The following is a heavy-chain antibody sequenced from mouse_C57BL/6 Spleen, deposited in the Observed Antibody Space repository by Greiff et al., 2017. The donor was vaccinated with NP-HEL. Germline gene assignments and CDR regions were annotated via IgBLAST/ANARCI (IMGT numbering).Heavy chain of an antibody. CDR2: INPGSGGT. Sequence: VQLQQSGAELVRPGTSVKVSCKASGYAFTNYLIEWVKQRPGQGLEWIGVINPGSGGTNYNEKFKGKATLTADKSSSTAYMQLSSLTSEDSAGYFCARSGSYYSPHFDYWGQGTTLTVSS. V-gene: IGHV1-54*01. D-gene: IGHD2-12*01. CDR3: ARSGSYYSPHFDY. CDR1: GYAFTNYL. J-gene: IGHJ2*01.